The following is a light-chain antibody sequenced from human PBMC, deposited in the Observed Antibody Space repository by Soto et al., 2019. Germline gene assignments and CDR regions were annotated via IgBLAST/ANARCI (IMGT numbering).Light chain of an antibody. V-gene: IGKV1-5*03. CDR2: KAS. J-gene: IGKJ2*01. CDR1: QSISSW. Sequence: DIQMTQSPSTLSASVGDRVTITCRASQSISSWLAWYQQKPGKAPKLLSYKASSLESGVPSRFSGSGSGTEFTLAISSLQPDDFATYYCQQYYSSSPYTFGQGTKLEIK. CDR3: QQYYSSSPYT.